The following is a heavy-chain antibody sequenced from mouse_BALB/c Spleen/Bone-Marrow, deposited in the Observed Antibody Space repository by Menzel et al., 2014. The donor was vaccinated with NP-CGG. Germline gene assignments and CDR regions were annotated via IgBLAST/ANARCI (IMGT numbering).Heavy chain of an antibody. CDR1: GFTFSSYA. V-gene: IGHV5-6-5*01. CDR2: IGSGGST. D-gene: IGHD1-2*01. J-gene: IGHJ4*01. Sequence: EVMLVESGGGLVKPGGSLKLSCAASGFTFSSYAMSWVRQTPEKRLEWVASIGSGGSTYYPDSVKGRFTISRDNARNILYLRMSSLRSEDTAMYYCAREGGTTAHYYAMDYWGQGTSVTVSS. CDR3: AREGGTTAHYYAMDY.